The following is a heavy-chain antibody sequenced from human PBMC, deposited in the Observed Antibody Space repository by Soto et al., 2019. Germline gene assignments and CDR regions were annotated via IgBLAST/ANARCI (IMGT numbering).Heavy chain of an antibody. CDR2: ISANGRGT. V-gene: IGHV3-23*01. Sequence: PGGSLRLSCATSGFSFSTYPMSWVRQAPGKGLDWVTAISANGRGTSYADSVKGRITILRDNSKNTLFLQMNSLRADDTAVYFCVKKRSYDRTNYDHFDYWGQGTLVTVSS. D-gene: IGHD3-22*01. CDR3: VKKRSYDRTNYDHFDY. J-gene: IGHJ4*02. CDR1: GFSFSTYP.